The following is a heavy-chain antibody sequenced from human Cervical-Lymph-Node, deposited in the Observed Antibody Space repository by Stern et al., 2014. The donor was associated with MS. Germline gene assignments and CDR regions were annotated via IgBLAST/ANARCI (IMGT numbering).Heavy chain of an antibody. CDR3: ARGHIPYAYNYLFDY. D-gene: IGHD5-24*01. V-gene: IGHV3-33*01. CDR1: GFTFRRYG. J-gene: IGHJ4*02. Sequence: VQLVQSGGGVVQPGTSLRLSCAASGFTFRRYGMHWVRQAPGTGLEWVALVWYDGSTAYYRNSVKGRFTISRDNSNNTLFLQMNSLTAEDTAVYYCARGHIPYAYNYLFDYWGQGTLVTVSS. CDR2: VWYDGSTA.